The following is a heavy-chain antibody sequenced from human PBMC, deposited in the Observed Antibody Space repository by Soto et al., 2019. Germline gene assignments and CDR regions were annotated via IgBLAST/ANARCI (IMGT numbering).Heavy chain of an antibody. V-gene: IGHV1-2*04. CDR1: GYTFTGYY. Sequence: GASVKVSCKASGYTFTGYYMHWVRQAPGQGLEWMGWINPNSGGTNYAQKFQGWVTMTRDTSISTAYMELSRLRSDDTAVYYCAREIYYYDISVYSHSTRYYGMDVWGQGTTVTAPS. CDR2: INPNSGGT. J-gene: IGHJ6*02. CDR3: AREIYYYDISVYSHSTRYYGMDV. D-gene: IGHD3-22*01.